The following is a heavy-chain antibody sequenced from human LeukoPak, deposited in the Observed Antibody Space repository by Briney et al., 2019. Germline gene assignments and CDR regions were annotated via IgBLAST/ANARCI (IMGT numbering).Heavy chain of an antibody. J-gene: IGHJ6*03. V-gene: IGHV3-7*01. CDR1: GFTFSNYW. D-gene: IGHD5-18*01. CDR2: IKQDGSEK. CDR3: ARDPPYYSYGYHYYMDV. Sequence: GGSLRLSCAASGFTFSNYWMSWVRQAPGKGLEWVANIKQDGSEKYYVDSVKGRFTISRDNAKNSLYLQMNSLRAEDTAVCYCARDPPYYSYGYHYYMDVWGKGTTVTVSS.